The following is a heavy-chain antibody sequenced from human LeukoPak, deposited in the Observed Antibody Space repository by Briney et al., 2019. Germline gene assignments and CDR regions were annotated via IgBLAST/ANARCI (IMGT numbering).Heavy chain of an antibody. CDR3: ARDSALLWFGELLPKGDFDY. CDR1: GYTFTGYY. CDR2: INPNSGGT. Sequence: ASVKVPCKASGYTFTGYYMHWVRQAPGQGLEWMGWINPNSGGTNYAQKLQGRVTMTRDTSISTAYMELSRLRSDDTAVYYCARDSALLWFGELLPKGDFDYWGQGTLVTVSS. J-gene: IGHJ4*02. V-gene: IGHV1-2*02. D-gene: IGHD3-10*01.